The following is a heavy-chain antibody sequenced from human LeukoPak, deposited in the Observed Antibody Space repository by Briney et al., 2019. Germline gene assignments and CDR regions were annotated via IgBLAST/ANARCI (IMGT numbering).Heavy chain of an antibody. J-gene: IGHJ4*02. D-gene: IGHD2-2*01. CDR3: AREGSRIPAIDY. CDR1: GGSISSDY. V-gene: IGHV4-59*01. Sequence: SETLSLTCTVSGGSISSDYWSWVRQTPGKGLEWIGYIYYSGSTNYNPSLKSRVTISVDTSKNQFSLKLSPVTAADTAVYYCAREGSRIPAIDYWGQGTLVTVSS. CDR2: IYYSGST.